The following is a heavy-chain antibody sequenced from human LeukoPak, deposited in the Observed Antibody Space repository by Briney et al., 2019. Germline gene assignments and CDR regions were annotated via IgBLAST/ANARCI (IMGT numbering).Heavy chain of an antibody. J-gene: IGHJ5*02. CDR1: GGSISSSY. Sequence: SGTLSLTCSVSGGSISSSYWSWIRQPPGKGLEWIGYIYYSGNTNYNPSLGSRVTISVDTSKTQFSLKLSSVTAADTAVYYCARTSFELGYCSGGSCYFGTFDPWGQGTLVTVSS. CDR3: ARTSFELGYCSGGSCYFGTFDP. D-gene: IGHD2-15*01. V-gene: IGHV4-59*08. CDR2: IYYSGNT.